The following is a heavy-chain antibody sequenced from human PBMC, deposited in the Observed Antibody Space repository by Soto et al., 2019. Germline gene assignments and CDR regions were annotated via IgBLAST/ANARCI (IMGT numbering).Heavy chain of an antibody. J-gene: IGHJ1*01. D-gene: IGHD3-16*01. CDR2: INQGGSQK. CDR1: GFRFSSSW. Sequence: PGGSLRLSCAGSGFRFSSSWMSWIRQAPGKGLEWVAHINQGGSQKYYVDSAKGRFTISRDNAKTSLYLQMNNLRAEGTATYYCASWADAADEDYFHHWGQGTLVTVSS. V-gene: IGHV3-7*03. CDR3: ASWADAADEDYFHH.